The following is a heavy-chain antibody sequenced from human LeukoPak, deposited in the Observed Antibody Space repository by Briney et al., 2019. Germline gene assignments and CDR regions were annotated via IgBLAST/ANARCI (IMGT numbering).Heavy chain of an antibody. Sequence: PSETLSLTCAVYGGSFSGYYCGWIRQPPGKGLEWIGSIYYSGSTYYNPSLKSRVTISVDTSKNQFSLKLSSVTAADTAAYYCARQRLGQDGTTMTSWGQGTLVTVSS. CDR2: IYYSGST. V-gene: IGHV4-39*01. J-gene: IGHJ4*02. CDR1: GGSFSGYY. D-gene: IGHD4-17*01. CDR3: ARQRLGQDGTTMTS.